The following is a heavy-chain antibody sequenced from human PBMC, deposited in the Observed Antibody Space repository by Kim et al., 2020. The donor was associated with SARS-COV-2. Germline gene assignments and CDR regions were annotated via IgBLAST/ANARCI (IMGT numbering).Heavy chain of an antibody. J-gene: IGHJ6*02. CDR1: GGSVSSGSYY. CDR3: ASAPRAYYYYGMDV. Sequence: SETLSLTCTVSGGSVSSGSYYWSWIRQPPGKGLEWIGYIYYSGSTNYNPSLKSRVTISVDTSKNQFSLKLSSVTAADTAVYYCASAPRAYYYYGMDVWGQGTTVTVSS. CDR2: IYYSGST. V-gene: IGHV4-61*01.